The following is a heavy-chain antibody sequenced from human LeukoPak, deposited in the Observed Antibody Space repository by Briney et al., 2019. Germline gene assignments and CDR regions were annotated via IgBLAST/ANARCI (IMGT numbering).Heavy chain of an antibody. CDR3: AKESTLCSSTSCYTGVDY. CDR2: ISGSGGST. V-gene: IGHV3-23*01. CDR1: GFTFSSYA. D-gene: IGHD2-2*02. J-gene: IGHJ4*02. Sequence: GRSLRLSCAASGFTFSSYAMSWVRQAPGKGLEWVSAISGSGGSTYYADSVKGRFTISRDNSKNTLYLQMNSLRAEDTAVYYCAKESTLCSSTSCYTGVDYWGQGTLVTVSS.